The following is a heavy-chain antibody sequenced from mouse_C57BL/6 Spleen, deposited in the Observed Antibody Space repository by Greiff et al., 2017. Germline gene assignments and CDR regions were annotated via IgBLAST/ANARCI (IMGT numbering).Heavy chain of an antibody. CDR3: ARRHGSVYHAY. J-gene: IGHJ3*01. CDR1: GYSFTDYN. CDR2: INPNHGTT. Sequence: VQLKESGPELVKPGASVKISCKASGYSFTDYNMNWVKQSNGKSLEWIGVINPNHGTTSYNQKFKGKATLTVDQSSSTAYMQLNSLTSEDAAVYYCARRHGSVYHAYWGQGTLVTVSA. D-gene: IGHD3-2*02. V-gene: IGHV1-39*01.